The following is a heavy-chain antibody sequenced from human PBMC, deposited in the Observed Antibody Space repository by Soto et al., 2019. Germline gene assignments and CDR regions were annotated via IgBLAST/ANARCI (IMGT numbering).Heavy chain of an antibody. CDR3: ASERSRGYSYGSYYFDY. CDR1: GFTFSSNY. V-gene: IGHV3-53*01. Sequence: GGSLRLSCAASGFTFSSNYMSWVRQAPGKGLEWVSVIYSGGSTYYADSVKGRFTISRDNSKNTLYLQMNSLRAEDTAVYYCASERSRGYSYGSYYFDYWGQGTLVTVSS. J-gene: IGHJ4*02. D-gene: IGHD5-18*01. CDR2: IYSGGST.